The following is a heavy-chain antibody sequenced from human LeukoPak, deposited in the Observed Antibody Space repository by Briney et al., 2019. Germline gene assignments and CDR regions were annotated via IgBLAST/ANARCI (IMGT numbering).Heavy chain of an antibody. CDR2: ISYDGSNK. Sequence: PGRSLRLSCAASGFTFSSYGMHWVRQAPGKGLEWVAVISYDGSNKYYADSVKGRFTISRDNSKNTLYLQMNSLRAEDTAVYYCAKDGTMTTYFDYWGQGTLVTVSS. V-gene: IGHV3-30*18. J-gene: IGHJ4*02. CDR3: AKDGTMTTYFDY. CDR1: GFTFSSYG. D-gene: IGHD4-17*01.